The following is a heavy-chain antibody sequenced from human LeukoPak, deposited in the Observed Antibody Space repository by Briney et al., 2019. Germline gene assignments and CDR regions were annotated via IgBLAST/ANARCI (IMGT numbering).Heavy chain of an antibody. CDR3: ARLFVGHWGGYCSSTSCSNDY. D-gene: IGHD2-2*01. J-gene: IGHJ4*02. V-gene: IGHV4-30-4*01. Sequence: PSETLSLTCTVSGGSISSGDYHWSWIRQPPGKGLEWIGYIYYSGSTYYNPSLKSRVTISVDTSKNQFSLKLSSVTAADTAVYYCARLFVGHWGGYCSSTSCSNDYWGQGTLVTVSS. CDR2: IYYSGST. CDR1: GGSISSGDYH.